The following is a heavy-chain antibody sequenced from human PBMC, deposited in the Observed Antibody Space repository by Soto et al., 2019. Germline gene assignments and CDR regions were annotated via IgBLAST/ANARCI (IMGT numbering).Heavy chain of an antibody. V-gene: IGHV3-23*01. CDR1: GITFSNHA. CDR3: AKSPGMYYYDSSGYYHYDY. D-gene: IGHD3-22*01. Sequence: GGSLRLSCAASGITFSNHALSWVRQAPGKGLEWVSAISGSGVSTYYADSVKGRFTISRDNSKNTLYLQMNSLRAEDTAVYYCAKSPGMYYYDSSGYYHYDYWGQGTLVTVSS. CDR2: ISGSGVST. J-gene: IGHJ4*02.